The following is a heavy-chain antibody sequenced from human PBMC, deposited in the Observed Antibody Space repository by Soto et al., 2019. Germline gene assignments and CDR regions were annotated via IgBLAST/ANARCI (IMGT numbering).Heavy chain of an antibody. D-gene: IGHD7-27*01. CDR1: GGSISSYY. CDR2: IYYSGST. V-gene: IGHV4-59*01. CDR3: ARRGLPGDFDI. J-gene: IGHJ3*02. Sequence: PSETLSLTCTVSGGSISSYYWSWIRQPPGKGLEWIGYIYYSGSTNYNPSLKSRVTISVDTSKNQFSLKLSSVTAADTAVYYCARRGLPGDFDIWGQGTMGTVS.